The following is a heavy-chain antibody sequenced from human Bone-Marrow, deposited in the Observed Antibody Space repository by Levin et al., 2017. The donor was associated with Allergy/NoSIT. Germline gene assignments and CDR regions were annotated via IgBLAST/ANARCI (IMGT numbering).Heavy chain of an antibody. Sequence: SETLSLTCTVSGGSISNNYWNWIRQPPGKGLEWIGYVFYDGSTNYNPSLKTRVTMSLDTSKNQFSLILSAVTAADTAVYFCARRREMTHSGKYNWFESWGQGTLVTVSS. D-gene: IGHD1-26*01. CDR3: ARRREMTHSGKYNWFES. V-gene: IGHV4-59*01. J-gene: IGHJ5*01. CDR1: GGSISNNY. CDR2: VFYDGST.